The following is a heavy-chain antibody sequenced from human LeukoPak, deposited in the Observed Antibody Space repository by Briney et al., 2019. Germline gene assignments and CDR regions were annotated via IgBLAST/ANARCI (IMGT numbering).Heavy chain of an antibody. CDR1: GFTFSSYA. D-gene: IGHD2-15*01. CDR2: ISYDGSNK. V-gene: IGHV3-30-3*01. CDR3: AKEEGVVVAAQTFDY. Sequence: PGRSLRLSCAASGFTFSSYAMHWVRQAPGKGLEWVAVISYDGSNKYYADSVKGRFTISRDNSKNTLYLQMNSLRAEDTAVYYCAKEEGVVVAAQTFDYWGQGTLVTVSS. J-gene: IGHJ4*02.